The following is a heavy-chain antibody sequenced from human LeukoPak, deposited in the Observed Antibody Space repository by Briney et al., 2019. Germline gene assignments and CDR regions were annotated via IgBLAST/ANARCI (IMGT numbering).Heavy chain of an antibody. D-gene: IGHD5-12*01. CDR1: GFTVSSNY. Sequence: GGSLRLSCAASGFTVSSNYMSWVRQAPGKGLEWVSVIYSGGSTYYADSVKGRFTISRDNSKNTLYLQMNSLRAEDTAVYYCAKGIVATTFYGMDVWGQGTTVTVSS. CDR2: IYSGGST. CDR3: AKGIVATTFYGMDV. J-gene: IGHJ6*02. V-gene: IGHV3-66*01.